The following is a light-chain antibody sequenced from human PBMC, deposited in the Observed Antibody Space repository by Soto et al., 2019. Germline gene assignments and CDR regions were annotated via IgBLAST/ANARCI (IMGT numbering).Light chain of an antibody. J-gene: IGKJ1*01. V-gene: IGKV1-5*03. CDR3: HQYNSYSVM. CDR2: KAS. Sequence: DIQMTQSPSTLSVSVGDTVTITCRASQSIDRWLAWYQQKPGKAPKLLIYKASSLESGVPSRFSGSGSGTEVTLTISSLQHDDFATYYCHQYNSYSVMFGQGTKVEIK. CDR1: QSIDRW.